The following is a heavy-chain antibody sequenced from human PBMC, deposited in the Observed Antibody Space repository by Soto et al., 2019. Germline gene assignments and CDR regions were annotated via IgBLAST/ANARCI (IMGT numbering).Heavy chain of an antibody. CDR1: GFTFSSYG. D-gene: IGHD2-8*01. V-gene: IGHV3-30*18. J-gene: IGHJ5*02. CDR2: ISYDGSNK. Sequence: QVQLVESGGGVVQPGRSLRLSCAASGFTFSSYGMHWVRQAPGKGLEWVAVISYDGSNKYYADSVKGRFTISRDNSKNTLYLQMNSLRAEDTAVYYCAKDVRKKQQGSSWFDPWGQGTLVTVSS. CDR3: AKDVRKKQQGSSWFDP.